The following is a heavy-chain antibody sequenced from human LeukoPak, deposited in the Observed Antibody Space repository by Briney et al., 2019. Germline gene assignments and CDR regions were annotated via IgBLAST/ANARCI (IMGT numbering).Heavy chain of an antibody. CDR2: INPNSGGT. CDR3: ARVGSIRSSGWYYFDY. V-gene: IGHV1-2*02. CDR1: GYTFTGNY. D-gene: IGHD6-19*01. J-gene: IGHJ4*02. Sequence: GASVKVSRKASGYTFTGNYMHWVRQAPGQGLEWMGWINPNSGGTNYAQKFQGRVTMTRDTSISTAYMELSGLRSDDTAVYYCARVGSIRSSGWYYFDYWDQGTLVTVSS.